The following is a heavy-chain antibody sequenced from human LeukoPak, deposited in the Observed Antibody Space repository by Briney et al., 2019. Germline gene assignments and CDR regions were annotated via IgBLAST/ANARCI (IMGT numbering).Heavy chain of an antibody. J-gene: IGHJ3*02. CDR3: AKDGGYSSGWYSGHDAFDI. CDR1: GFTFSSYG. V-gene: IGHV3-30*18. CDR2: ISYDGSNK. Sequence: GGSLRLSCAASGFTFSSYGMHWVRQAPGKGLEWVAVISYDGSNKYYADSVKGRFTISRDNSKNTLYLQMNSLRAEDTAVYYCAKDGGYSSGWYSGHDAFDIWGQGTMVTVSS. D-gene: IGHD6-19*01.